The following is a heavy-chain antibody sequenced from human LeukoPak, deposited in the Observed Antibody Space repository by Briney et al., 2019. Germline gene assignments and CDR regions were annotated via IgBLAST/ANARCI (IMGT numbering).Heavy chain of an antibody. Sequence: ASVKVSCKASGYTFTSYGISWVRQAPGQGLEWMGIINPSGGSTSYAQKFQGRVTMTRDMSTSTVYMELSSLRSEDTAVYYCARAAYCSGGSCHFDYWGQGTLVTVSS. CDR1: GYTFTSYG. CDR2: INPSGGST. J-gene: IGHJ4*02. CDR3: ARAAYCSGGSCHFDY. V-gene: IGHV1-46*01. D-gene: IGHD2-15*01.